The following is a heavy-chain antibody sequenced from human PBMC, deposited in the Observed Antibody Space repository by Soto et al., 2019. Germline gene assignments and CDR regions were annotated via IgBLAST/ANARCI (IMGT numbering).Heavy chain of an antibody. D-gene: IGHD3-22*01. J-gene: IGHJ4*02. V-gene: IGHV5-10-1*03. Sequence: EVQLVQSGAEVKKPGESLRISCNGSGYSFTSYWISWVRQMPGKGLEWMGRIDPSDSYTNYSPYFQGRVTISADKSISTAYLQWSSLKASDTAMYYCASGGYYDSSGGGFCDYWGQGTLVTVSS. CDR2: IDPSDSYT. CDR3: ASGGYYDSSGGGFCDY. CDR1: GYSFTSYW.